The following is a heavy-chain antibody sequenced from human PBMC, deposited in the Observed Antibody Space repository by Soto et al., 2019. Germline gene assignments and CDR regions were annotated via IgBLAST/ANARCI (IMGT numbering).Heavy chain of an antibody. J-gene: IGHJ4*02. V-gene: IGHV3-23*01. CDR2: VSIGGST. Sequence: GGSLSLSCAASGFTFSSYAMGWVRQGPGKGLEWVAVVSIGGSTHYADSVRGRFTISRDNSKNTLSLQMNSLTAEDTAVYFCAKRRGAGGHFDYWGQGALVTVSS. CDR3: AKRRGAGGHFDY. CDR1: GFTFSSYA. D-gene: IGHD2-15*01.